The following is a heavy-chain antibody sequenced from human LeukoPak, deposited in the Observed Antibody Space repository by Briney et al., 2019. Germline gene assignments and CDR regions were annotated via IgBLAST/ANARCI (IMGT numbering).Heavy chain of an antibody. CDR2: ISNDGTST. Sequence: PGGSLRLSCAVSGLTFSNYWMHWVRQAPGKGLVWVSRISNDGTSTRYADSVKGRFTISRDNSKNTLYLQMNSLRAEDTAVYYCVRDNPRCCGVVPANIDDLWGQGTLVTVSS. J-gene: IGHJ5*02. V-gene: IGHV3-74*01. CDR3: VRDNPRCCGVVPANIDDL. CDR1: GLTFSNYW. D-gene: IGHD2-21*02.